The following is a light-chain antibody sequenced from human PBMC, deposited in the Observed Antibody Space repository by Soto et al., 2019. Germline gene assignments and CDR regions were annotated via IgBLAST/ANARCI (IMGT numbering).Light chain of an antibody. CDR2: EAY. J-gene: IGKJ1*01. CDR3: QHYNVYPWT. Sequence: MTKSXSTVSASERDXXXXXXRASQTIIMWLDWYHQKXGKDNKLLIYEAYXLHSGVPSRFSGSGSRTKFTLSISSLQPDECATYYSQHYNVYPWTFGQGTKV. CDR1: QTIIMW. V-gene: IGKV1-5*03.